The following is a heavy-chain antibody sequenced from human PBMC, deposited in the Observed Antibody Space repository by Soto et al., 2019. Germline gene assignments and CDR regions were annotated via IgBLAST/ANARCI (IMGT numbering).Heavy chain of an antibody. D-gene: IGHD3-16*02. Sequence: SETLSLTCGVSGYSISTSYYWAWIRQSPGQGLEWIGTTHHSGRTYYSPSLNGRVTISVDTPKNQFSLKLTSVTAADTAVYYCARDTGYTSSMDVWGQGITVTVSS. CDR3: ARDTGYTSSMDV. CDR2: THHSGRT. CDR1: GYSISTSYY. J-gene: IGHJ6*02. V-gene: IGHV4-38-2*02.